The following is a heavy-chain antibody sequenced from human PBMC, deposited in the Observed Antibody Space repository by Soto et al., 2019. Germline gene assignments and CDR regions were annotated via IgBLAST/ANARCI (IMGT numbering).Heavy chain of an antibody. Sequence: VQLVESGAEVKKPGESLRISCKGSGYSFTSYWISWVRQMPGKGLEWMGRIDPSDSYTNYSPSFQGHVTISADKSISTAYLQWSSLKASDTAMYYCARHKWHSSWYVNWGQGTLVTVSS. CDR1: GYSFTSYW. J-gene: IGHJ4*02. V-gene: IGHV5-10-1*01. CDR3: ARHKWHSSWYVN. D-gene: IGHD6-13*01. CDR2: IDPSDSYT.